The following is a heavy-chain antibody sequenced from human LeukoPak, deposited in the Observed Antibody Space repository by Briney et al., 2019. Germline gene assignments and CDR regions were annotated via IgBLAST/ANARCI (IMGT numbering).Heavy chain of an antibody. J-gene: IGHJ5*01. CDR1: GYSIGSGHY. CDR3: AKSSGGGGHDS. CDR2: VYHSGT. Sequence: TSETLSLTCTVSGYSIGSGHYWAWIRQPPGKGLEWIGCVYHSGTYYKSSLTSRVTISMDTSKNQFSLKLTSVTAADSAFYYCAKSSGGGGHDSWGQGTLVTVSS. V-gene: IGHV4-38-2*02. D-gene: IGHD6-25*01.